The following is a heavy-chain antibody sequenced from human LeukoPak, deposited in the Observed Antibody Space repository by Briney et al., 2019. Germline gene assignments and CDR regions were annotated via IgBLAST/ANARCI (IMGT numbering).Heavy chain of an antibody. CDR1: GGSISSGGYY. CDR2: IYYSGST. Sequence: PSQTLSLTCTVSGGSISSGGYYWSWIRQHPGKGLEWIGYIYYSGSTYYNPSLDSRVTISVDTSKNQFFLKLSSVTAADTAIYYCARVGVFGYCIPGSCHPPLDNWGQGTLVTVSS. CDR3: ARVGVFGYCIPGSCHPPLDN. J-gene: IGHJ4*02. D-gene: IGHD2-15*01. V-gene: IGHV4-31*03.